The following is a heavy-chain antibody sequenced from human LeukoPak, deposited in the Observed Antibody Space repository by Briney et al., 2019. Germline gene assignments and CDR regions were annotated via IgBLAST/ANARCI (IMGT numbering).Heavy chain of an antibody. V-gene: IGHV1-69*04. CDR3: ARAVLVVTAGYFDY. Sequence: SVKVSCKASGGTFSSYAISWVRQAPGQGLEWMGRIIPILGIANYAQKFQGRVTITADKSTSTAYIELSSLRSEDTAVYYCARAVLVVTAGYFDYWGQGTLVTVSS. J-gene: IGHJ4*02. CDR2: IIPILGIA. D-gene: IGHD2-21*02. CDR1: GGTFSSYA.